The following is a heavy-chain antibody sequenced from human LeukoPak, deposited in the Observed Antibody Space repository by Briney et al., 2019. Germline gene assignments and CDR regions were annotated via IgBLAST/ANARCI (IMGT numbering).Heavy chain of an antibody. V-gene: IGHV3-23*01. CDR1: GFTFSSYT. CDR3: AKGLDIVVVVATLDY. D-gene: IGHD2-15*01. CDR2: ISGSGVST. Sequence: PGGSLRLSCAASGFTFSSYTLIWVRQAPGKGLEWVSGISGSGVSTYYADSVKGRFTISRDNSKNNLYLQMNSLRAEDTAVYYCAKGLDIVVVVATLDYWGQGTLVTVSS. J-gene: IGHJ4*02.